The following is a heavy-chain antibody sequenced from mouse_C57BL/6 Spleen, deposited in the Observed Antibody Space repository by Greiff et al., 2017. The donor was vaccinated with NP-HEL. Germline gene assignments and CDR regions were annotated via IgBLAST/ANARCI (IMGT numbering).Heavy chain of an antibody. J-gene: IGHJ2*01. CDR2: IDPSDSYT. CDR1: GYTFTSYW. Sequence: QVQLQQPGAELVKPGASVKLSCKASGYTFTSYWMQWVKQRPGQGLEWIGEIDPSDSYTNYNQKFKGKATLTVDKSSSTAYMQLSSLTSEDSAVYYCARRGSYLDYWGQGTTLTVSS. V-gene: IGHV1-50*01. CDR3: ARRGSYLDY.